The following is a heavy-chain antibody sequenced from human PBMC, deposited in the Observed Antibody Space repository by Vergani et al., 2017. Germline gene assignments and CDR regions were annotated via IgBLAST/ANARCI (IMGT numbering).Heavy chain of an antibody. J-gene: IGHJ5*02. D-gene: IGHD6-19*01. CDR1: GFTFSSYS. Sequence: EVQLVESGGGLVKPGGSLRLSCAASGFTFSSYSMNWVRQAPGKGLEWVSSISSSSSYIYYADSVKGRFTISRDNAKNSLYLQMNSLKAEETAVYYCAEDRAGWLVGTYNWFDPGGEGTLVTVSS. V-gene: IGHV3-21*01. CDR2: ISSSSSYI. CDR3: AEDRAGWLVGTYNWFDP.